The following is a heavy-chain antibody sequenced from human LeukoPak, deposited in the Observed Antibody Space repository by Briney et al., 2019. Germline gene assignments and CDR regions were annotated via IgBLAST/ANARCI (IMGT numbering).Heavy chain of an antibody. D-gene: IGHD5-18*01. V-gene: IGHV4-39*07. CDR3: ARATALVSSDS. Sequence: SETLSLTCTVYGGSISSSSYYWGWIRQPPGRGLEWIGSIYYSGSTYYNPSLKSRVTISVATSKTQFSLKLSSVTAADTAVYYCARATALVSSDSWGQGTLVTVSS. J-gene: IGHJ4*02. CDR2: IYYSGST. CDR1: GGSISSSSYY.